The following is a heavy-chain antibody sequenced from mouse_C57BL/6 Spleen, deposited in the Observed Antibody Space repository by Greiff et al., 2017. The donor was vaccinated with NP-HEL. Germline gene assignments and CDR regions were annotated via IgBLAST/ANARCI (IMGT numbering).Heavy chain of an antibody. CDR2: ISDGGSYT. D-gene: IGHD1-1*01. J-gene: IGHJ3*01. CDR1: GFTFSSYA. V-gene: IGHV5-4*01. CDR3: ASEIIPLYYYGFAY. Sequence: EVQGVESGGGLVKPGGSLKLSCAASGFTFSSYAMSWVRQTPEKRLEWVATISDGGSYTYYPDNVKGRFTISRDNAKNNLYLQMSHLKSEDTAMYYCASEIIPLYYYGFAYWGQGTLVTVSA.